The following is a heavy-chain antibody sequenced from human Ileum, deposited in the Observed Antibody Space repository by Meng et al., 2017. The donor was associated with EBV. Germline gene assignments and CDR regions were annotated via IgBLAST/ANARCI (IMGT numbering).Heavy chain of an antibody. CDR1: GGSFSGYY. V-gene: IGHV4-34*01. J-gene: IGHJ4*02. CDR3: ASHPGGNSQYYSSGDDY. CDR2: INHRGGA. D-gene: IGHD3-22*01. Sequence: QGRLHQWGAGLLKPSETLSLTCAVYGGSFSGYYWSWIRQPPGKGLEWIGEINHRGGAFYNPSLKSRVTMSIDTSKNQLSLKLNSVTAADTAVYYCASHPGGNSQYYSSGDDYWGQGALVTVSS.